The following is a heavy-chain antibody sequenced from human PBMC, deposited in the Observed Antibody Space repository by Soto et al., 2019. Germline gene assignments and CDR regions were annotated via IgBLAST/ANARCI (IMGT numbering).Heavy chain of an antibody. CDR1: GYTFTSYG. CDR2: ISAYNGNT. CDR3: AAIVVPAAIDNYYYGMDV. J-gene: IGHJ6*02. Sequence: XSVKVSCKASGYTFTSYGISWVRQAPGQGLEWMGWISAYNGNTNDAQKLQGRVTMTTDTSTSTAYMELRSLRSDDTAVYYCAAIVVPAAIDNYYYGMDVWGQGSTVTVSS. V-gene: IGHV1-18*04. D-gene: IGHD2-2*01.